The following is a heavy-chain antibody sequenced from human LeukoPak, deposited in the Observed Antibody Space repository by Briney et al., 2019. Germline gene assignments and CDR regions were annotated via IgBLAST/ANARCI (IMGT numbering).Heavy chain of an antibody. CDR1: GFTFTTYA. CDR3: AKGRGWLQFFDY. CDR2: ISGSGGST. V-gene: IGHV3-23*01. J-gene: IGHJ4*02. Sequence: GSLRLSCAASGFTFTTYAMNWVRQAPGKGLEWVSTISGSGGSTFYADSVKGRFTISRDNSKNTLYLQMNSLRAEDTAVYYCAKGRGWLQFFDYWGQGTLVTVSS. D-gene: IGHD5-24*01.